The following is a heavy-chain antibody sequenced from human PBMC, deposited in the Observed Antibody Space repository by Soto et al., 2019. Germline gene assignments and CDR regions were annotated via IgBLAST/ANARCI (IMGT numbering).Heavy chain of an antibody. D-gene: IGHD1-26*01. CDR2: ISYDGSNK. CDR3: AKDHRSGSYGY. CDR1: GFTFSSYG. V-gene: IGHV3-30*18. J-gene: IGHJ4*02. Sequence: QVQLVESGGGVVQPGRSLRLSCAASGFTFSSYGMHWVRQAPGKGLAWVAVISYDGSNKYYADSVKGRFTISRDNSKNTLYLQMNSLRAEDTDVYYCAKDHRSGSYGYWGQGTLVIVSS.